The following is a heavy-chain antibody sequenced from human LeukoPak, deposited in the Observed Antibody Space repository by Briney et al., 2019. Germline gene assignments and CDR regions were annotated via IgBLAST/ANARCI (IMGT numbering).Heavy chain of an antibody. J-gene: IGHJ4*02. CDR2: ISSSSSYI. V-gene: IGHV3-21*01. CDR3: ARSVSSTSWEFDY. CDR1: GFTFSSYS. Sequence: GGSLRLSCAASGFTFSSYSTNWVRQAPGKGLEWVSSISSSSSYIYYADSVKGRFTISRDNAKNSLYLQMNSLRAEDTAVYYCARSVSSTSWEFDYWGQGTLVTVSS. D-gene: IGHD2-2*01.